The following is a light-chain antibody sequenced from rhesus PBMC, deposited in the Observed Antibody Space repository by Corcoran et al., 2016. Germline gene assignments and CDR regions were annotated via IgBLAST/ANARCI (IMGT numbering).Light chain of an antibody. J-gene: IGKJ1*01. CDR3: LQYSSSPWT. CDR1: QSISSW. CDR2: KAC. Sequence: DIQMTQSPSSLSASVGDTVTITCRASQSISSWLDWYQQKPGKVPKLLIYKACSLQSRGPSRFSGSGVGTDFTLTISSLQPEDFATYYCLQYSSSPWTFGQGTKVEIK. V-gene: IGKV1-22*01.